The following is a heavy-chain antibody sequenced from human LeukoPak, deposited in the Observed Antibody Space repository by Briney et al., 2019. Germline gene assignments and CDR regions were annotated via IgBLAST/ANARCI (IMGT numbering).Heavy chain of an antibody. Sequence: ASVKVSCKASGYTFTGYYMHWVRQAPGQGLGWMGWVNPNSGSTNYAQKFQGRVTMTRDTSISTAYMELSRLRSDDTAVYYCASFNTYYYDSSGYIYWGQGTLVTVSS. V-gene: IGHV1-2*02. CDR3: ASFNTYYYDSSGYIY. CDR1: GYTFTGYY. CDR2: VNPNSGST. J-gene: IGHJ4*02. D-gene: IGHD3-22*01.